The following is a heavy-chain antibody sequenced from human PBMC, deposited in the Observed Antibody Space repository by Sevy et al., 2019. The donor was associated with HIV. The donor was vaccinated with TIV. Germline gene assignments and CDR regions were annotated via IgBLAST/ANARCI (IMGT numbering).Heavy chain of an antibody. CDR1: GKSLTAFS. D-gene: IGHD3-22*01. J-gene: IGHJ4*02. V-gene: IGHV1-24*01. CDR2: FDPEDGET. Sequence: ASVKVSCKVSGKSLTAFSMHWVRQAPGKGLEWMGSFDPEDGETIYAQKLQGRLTMTEDTSTDTVYMELSRLRSEDTAVYYCATTKDYYETSGSPFDYWGQGTLVTVSS. CDR3: ATTKDYYETSGSPFDY.